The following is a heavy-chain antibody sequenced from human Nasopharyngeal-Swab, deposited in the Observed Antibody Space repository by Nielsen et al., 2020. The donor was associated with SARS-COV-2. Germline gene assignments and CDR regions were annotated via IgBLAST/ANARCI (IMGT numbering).Heavy chain of an antibody. D-gene: IGHD3-22*01. Sequence: SETLSLTCTVSGDSISSNSYYWGWIRQSPGKGLEWIGSFSYSGTTYFNPSLKSRVTISVDTSKNQFSVKLSSVTAADTAVYYCASYYYDSSDYSYWFDPWGQGTLVPSPQ. CDR2: FSYSGTT. CDR1: GDSISSNSYY. V-gene: IGHV4-39*01. J-gene: IGHJ5*02. CDR3: ASYYYDSSDYSYWFDP.